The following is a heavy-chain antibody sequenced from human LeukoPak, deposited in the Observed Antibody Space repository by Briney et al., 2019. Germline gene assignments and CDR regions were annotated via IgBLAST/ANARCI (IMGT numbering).Heavy chain of an antibody. J-gene: IGHJ6*02. CDR1: GGSISSGGYY. CDR2: IYHSGST. V-gene: IGHV4-30-2*01. Sequence: SETLSLTCTVSGGSISSGGYYWSWIRQPPGKGLEWIGYIYHSGSTYYNPSLKSRVTISVDRSKNQFSLKLSSVTAADTAVYYCARERILMTTESSIHYYYYYGMDVWGQGTTVTVSS. CDR3: ARERILMTTESSIHYYYYYGMDV. D-gene: IGHD2-15*01.